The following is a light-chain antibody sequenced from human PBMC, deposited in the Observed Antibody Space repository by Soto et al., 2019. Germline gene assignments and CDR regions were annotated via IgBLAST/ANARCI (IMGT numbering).Light chain of an antibody. Sequence: DIQMTQSPSSLSASVGDRVSITCRASQTIGSYVNWYQQKLGKAPKLLIYTASSLQSGVPSRFSGSGSGTDFTLTISSLQPEDFAIYYCQQSNTTPWTFGQGTKVENK. J-gene: IGKJ1*01. V-gene: IGKV1-39*01. CDR1: QTIGSY. CDR2: TAS. CDR3: QQSNTTPWT.